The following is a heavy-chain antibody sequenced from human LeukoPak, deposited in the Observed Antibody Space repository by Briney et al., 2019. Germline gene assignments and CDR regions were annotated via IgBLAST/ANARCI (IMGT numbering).Heavy chain of an antibody. CDR1: GGSISSSNW. D-gene: IGHD6-19*01. Sequence: KPSGTLSLTCAVSGGSISSSNWWSWVRQPPGKGLEWIGEIYHSGSTNYNPSLKSRVTISVDTSKNQFSLNLSSVTAADTAVYYCARYSSGWRSFDIWGQGTMVTVSS. CDR3: ARYSSGWRSFDI. J-gene: IGHJ3*02. V-gene: IGHV4-4*02. CDR2: IYHSGST.